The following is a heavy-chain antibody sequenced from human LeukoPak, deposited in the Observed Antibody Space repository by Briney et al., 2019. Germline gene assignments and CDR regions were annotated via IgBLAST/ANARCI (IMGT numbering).Heavy chain of an antibody. CDR1: GFTFSSYG. J-gene: IGHJ4*02. D-gene: IGHD6-13*01. CDR3: ARDRSSTWSLDY. CDR2: IRYDGSNK. Sequence: GGSLRLSCAASGFTFSSYGMHWVRQAPGRGLEWVAFIRYDGSNKYYADSVKGRFTISRDNSKNSLYLQMNSLRADDTAVYYCARDRSSTWSLDYWGQGTLVTVSS. V-gene: IGHV3-30*02.